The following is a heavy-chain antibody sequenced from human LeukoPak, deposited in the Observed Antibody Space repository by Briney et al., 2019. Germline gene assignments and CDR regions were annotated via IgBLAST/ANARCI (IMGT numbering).Heavy chain of an antibody. V-gene: IGHV1-18*01. Sequence: GASVKVSCKASGYTFTSYGISWVRQAPGQGLEWMGWISAYNGNTNYAQKFQGRVTMTRDMSTSTVYMELSSLRSEDTAVYYCAYRSDTASGMDVWGKGTTVTVSS. CDR2: ISAYNGNT. J-gene: IGHJ6*03. CDR3: AYRSDTASGMDV. CDR1: GYTFTSYG. D-gene: IGHD3-10*01.